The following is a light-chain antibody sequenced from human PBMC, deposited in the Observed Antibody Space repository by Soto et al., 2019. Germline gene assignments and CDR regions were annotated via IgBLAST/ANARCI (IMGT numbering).Light chain of an antibody. CDR3: QQYNNWPPLMCT. Sequence: EIVMTQSPATLSVSPGERATLSCRVSQSVSSNLAWYQQKPGQAPRLLIYGASTRASGIPARFSGSGSGTEFTLTISSLQSEDFAVYYCQQYNNWPPLMCTFGQGIKLEI. CDR2: GAS. J-gene: IGKJ2*02. CDR1: QSVSSN. V-gene: IGKV3D-15*01.